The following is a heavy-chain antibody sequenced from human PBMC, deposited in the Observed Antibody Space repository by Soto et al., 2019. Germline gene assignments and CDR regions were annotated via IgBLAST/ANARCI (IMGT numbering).Heavy chain of an antibody. Sequence: GGSLRLSCAASGFTVSSNYMSWVRQAPGKGLEWVSVIYSGGSTYYADSVKGRFTISRDNSKNTLYLQMNSLRAEDTAVYYCARVASDRYCSSTSCYYWFDPWGQGTLVTVSS. CDR1: GFTVSSNY. CDR3: ARVASDRYCSSTSCYYWFDP. V-gene: IGHV3-53*01. CDR2: IYSGGST. D-gene: IGHD2-2*01. J-gene: IGHJ5*02.